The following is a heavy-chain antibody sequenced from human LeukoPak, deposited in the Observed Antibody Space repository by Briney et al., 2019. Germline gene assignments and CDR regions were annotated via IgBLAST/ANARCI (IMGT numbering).Heavy chain of an antibody. V-gene: IGHV4-59*01. D-gene: IGHD4-23*01. J-gene: IGHJ4*02. CDR1: GGSISYYF. CDR3: ARTRPNSYYFDY. Sequence: SETLPLTCTVSGGSISYYFWSWIRQPPGKGLEWIGYIYSSGSTKYNSSLESRVTISVDTSKNQFSLKLSSVTAADTAVYYCARTRPNSYYFDYWGQGTLVTVSS. CDR2: IYSSGST.